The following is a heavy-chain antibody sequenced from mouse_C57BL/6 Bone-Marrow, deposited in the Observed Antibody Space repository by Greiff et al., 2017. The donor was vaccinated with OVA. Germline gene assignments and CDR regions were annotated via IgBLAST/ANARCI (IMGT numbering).Heavy chain of an antibody. Sequence: QVQLQQPGAELVRPGSSVKLSCKASGYTFTSYWMHWVKQRPIQGLEWIGNIDPSDSETHYNQKFKDKATLTVDKSSSTAYMQLSSLTSEDSAVYYCARGGGSSYGRYAMDYWGQGTSVTVSS. CDR1: GYTFTSYW. CDR3: ARGGGSSYGRYAMDY. J-gene: IGHJ4*01. CDR2: IDPSDSET. D-gene: IGHD1-1*01. V-gene: IGHV1-52*01.